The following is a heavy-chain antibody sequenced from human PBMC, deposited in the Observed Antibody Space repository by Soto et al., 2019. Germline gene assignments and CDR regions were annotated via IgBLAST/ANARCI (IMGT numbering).Heavy chain of an antibody. CDR3: LKAPTYSSSQGWFDP. CDR2: ISWNSGNI. Sequence: GGSRRRSCGASVFSFGGYSMNCVRQPPTNGLVWVSGISWNSGNIDYAYSLKGPFTSSIDNAKSSLYLQINSLRAEHKALYYCLKAPTYSSSQGWFDPWCQG. CDR1: VFSFGGYS. D-gene: IGHD6-6*01. J-gene: IGHJ5*02. V-gene: IGHV3-9*01.